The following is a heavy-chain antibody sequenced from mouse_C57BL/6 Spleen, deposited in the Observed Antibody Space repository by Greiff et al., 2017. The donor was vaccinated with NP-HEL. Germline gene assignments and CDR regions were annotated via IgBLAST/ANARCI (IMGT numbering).Heavy chain of an antibody. CDR2: IRNKANGYTT. D-gene: IGHD2-1*01. CDR3: ARSIYYGNYRTFYYAMDY. J-gene: IGHJ4*01. V-gene: IGHV7-3*01. CDR1: GFTFTDYY. Sequence: EVQGVESGGGLVQPGGSLSLSCAASGFTFTDYYMSWVRQPPGKALEWLGFIRNKANGYTTEYSASVKGRFTISRDNSQSILYLQMNALRAEDSATYYCARSIYYGNYRTFYYAMDYGGQGTSVTVSS.